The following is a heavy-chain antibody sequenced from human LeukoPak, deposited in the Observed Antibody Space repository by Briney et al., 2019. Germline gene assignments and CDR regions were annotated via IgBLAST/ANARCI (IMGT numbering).Heavy chain of an antibody. CDR2: IYHSGST. Sequence: SETLSLTCAVSGGSISSGGYSWSWNRQPPGKGLEWIGYIYHSGSTYYNPSLKSRVTISVDRSKNQFSLKLSSVTAADTAVYYCARGLRCSSTSCPTGPPFDYWGQGTLVTVSS. CDR1: GGSISSGGYS. J-gene: IGHJ4*02. D-gene: IGHD2-2*01. CDR3: ARGLRCSSTSCPTGPPFDY. V-gene: IGHV4-30-2*01.